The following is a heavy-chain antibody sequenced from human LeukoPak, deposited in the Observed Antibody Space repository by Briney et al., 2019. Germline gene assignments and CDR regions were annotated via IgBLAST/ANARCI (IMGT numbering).Heavy chain of an antibody. CDR2: IYPGDSRT. Sequence: GGALKISCQGSGYRFIDYWIGWVRQMPGKGLEWMAVIYPGDSRTRYNPSFQGQVTISDDKSINTAYLECNSLKASDTALYYCACRMFASNWFQPWGQGTLVTVSS. V-gene: IGHV5-51*01. CDR1: GYRFIDYW. D-gene: IGHD3-10*02. J-gene: IGHJ5*02. CDR3: ACRMFASNWFQP.